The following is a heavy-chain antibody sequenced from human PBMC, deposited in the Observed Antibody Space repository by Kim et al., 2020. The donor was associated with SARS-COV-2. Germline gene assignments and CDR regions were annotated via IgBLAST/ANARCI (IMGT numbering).Heavy chain of an antibody. CDR3: ARGRGGYVTLDY. CDR2: IYYSGST. CDR1: GGSISSGGYY. D-gene: IGHD3-16*01. J-gene: IGHJ4*02. V-gene: IGHV4-31*03. Sequence: SETLSLTCTVSGGSISSGGYYWSWIRQHPGKGLEWIGYIYYSGSTYYNPSHKSRVTISVDTSKNQFSLKLSSVTAADTAVYYCARGRGGYVTLDYWGQGTLVTVSS.